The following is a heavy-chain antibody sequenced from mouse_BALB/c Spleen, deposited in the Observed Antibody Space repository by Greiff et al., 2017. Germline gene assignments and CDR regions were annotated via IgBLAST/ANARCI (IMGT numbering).Heavy chain of an antibody. CDR2: INPSTGYT. CDR3: ARSYYGSSYAMDY. J-gene: IGHJ4*01. CDR1: GYTFTSYW. Sequence: VQRVESGAELAKPGASVKMSCKASGYTFTSYWMHWVKQRPGQGLEWIGYINPSTGYTEYNQKFKDKATLTADKSSSPAYMQLSSLTSEDSAVYYCARSYYGSSYAMDYWGQGTSVTVSS. D-gene: IGHD1-1*01. V-gene: IGHV1-7*01.